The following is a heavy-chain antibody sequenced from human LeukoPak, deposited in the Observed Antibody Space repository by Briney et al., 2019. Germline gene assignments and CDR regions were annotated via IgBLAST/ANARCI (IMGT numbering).Heavy chain of an antibody. D-gene: IGHD3-9*01. V-gene: IGHV3-53*01. Sequence: GGSLRLSCAASGFTISPYPMSWVRQVPGKGLEWVSVLYTGGSTYYADSVKGRFTISRDNSKNTLYLQMNSLRAEDTAVYYCARNGITIFAMDVWGQGTSVTVSS. CDR3: ARNGITIFAMDV. CDR2: LYTGGST. CDR1: GFTISPYP. J-gene: IGHJ6*02.